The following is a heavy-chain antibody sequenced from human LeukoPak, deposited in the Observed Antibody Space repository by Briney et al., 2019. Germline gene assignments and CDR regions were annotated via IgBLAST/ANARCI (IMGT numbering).Heavy chain of an antibody. Sequence: ASVTVSCKASGYTFTGYYMHWVRQAPGQGLEWMGWINPNSGGTNYAQKFQGRVTMTRDTSISTAYMELSRLRSDDTAVYYCVRVRDFGSGAFDPWGQGTLVTVSS. V-gene: IGHV1-2*02. J-gene: IGHJ5*02. D-gene: IGHD3-3*01. CDR3: VRVRDFGSGAFDP. CDR1: GYTFTGYY. CDR2: INPNSGGT.